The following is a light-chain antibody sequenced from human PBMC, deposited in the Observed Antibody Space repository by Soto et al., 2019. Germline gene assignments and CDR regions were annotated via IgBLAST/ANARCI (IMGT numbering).Light chain of an antibody. Sequence: EIVMTQSPATLSVSPGERATLSCRASQSVSSNLAWYQQKPGQAPRLLIYGASTSATGIPAMFSGSGSGTEFTLTISSLQSEDFAVDYCQKYNNWPPPLTLGGWNKVAIK. V-gene: IGKV3-15*01. CDR3: QKYNNWPPPLT. CDR2: GAS. CDR1: QSVSSN. J-gene: IGKJ4*01.